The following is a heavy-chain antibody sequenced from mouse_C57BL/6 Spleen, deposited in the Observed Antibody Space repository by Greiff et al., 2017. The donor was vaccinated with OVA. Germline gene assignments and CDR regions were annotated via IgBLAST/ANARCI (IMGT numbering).Heavy chain of an antibody. CDR1: GYTFTSYW. CDR2: IDPSDSYT. CDR3: AKLYDYDEGRYFDV. D-gene: IGHD2-4*01. V-gene: IGHV1-69*01. Sequence: VQLQQPGAELVMPGASVKLSCKASGYTFTSYWMHWVKQRPGQGLEWIGEIDPSDSYTNYNQKFKGKSTLTVDKSSSTAYMQLSSLTSEDSAVYYCAKLYDYDEGRYFDVWGTGTTVTVSS. J-gene: IGHJ1*03.